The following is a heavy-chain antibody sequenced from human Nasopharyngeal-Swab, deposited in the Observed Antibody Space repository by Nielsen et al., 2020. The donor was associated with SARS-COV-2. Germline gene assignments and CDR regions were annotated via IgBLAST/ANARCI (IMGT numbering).Heavy chain of an antibody. Sequence: SVKASCKASGGTFSSYAISWVRQAPGQGLEWMGRIIPILGIANHAQKFQGRVTITADKSTSTAYMELSSLRSEDTAVYYCAREGSGYDLWYWGQGTLVTVSS. D-gene: IGHD5-12*01. CDR2: IIPILGIA. CDR3: AREGSGYDLWY. J-gene: IGHJ4*02. V-gene: IGHV1-69*04. CDR1: GGTFSSYA.